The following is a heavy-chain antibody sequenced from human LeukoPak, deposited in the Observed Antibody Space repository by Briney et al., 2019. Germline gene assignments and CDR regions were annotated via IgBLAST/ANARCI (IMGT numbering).Heavy chain of an antibody. CDR1: GGSISSCSYY. Sequence: SETLSLTCTVSGGSISSCSYYWSWIRQPAGKGLEWIGRIYTSGSTNYNPSLKSRVTISVDTSKNQFSLKLSSATAADTAVYYCARDICTNGVCYANWFDPWGQGTLVTVSS. J-gene: IGHJ5*02. D-gene: IGHD2-8*01. CDR3: ARDICTNGVCYANWFDP. V-gene: IGHV4-61*02. CDR2: IYTSGST.